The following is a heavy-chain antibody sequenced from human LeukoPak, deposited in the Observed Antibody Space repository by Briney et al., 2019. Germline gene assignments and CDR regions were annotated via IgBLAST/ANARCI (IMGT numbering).Heavy chain of an antibody. D-gene: IGHD3-16*01. J-gene: IGHJ5*02. V-gene: IGHV4-4*07. Sequence: SETLSLTCTVSGDSMSSYYWNFIRQPAGKGLEWVGRIHTSWTTYYNPSLKSRITMSVDTSRNQFSLRLTSVTAADTAVYYCARGDYYDGGGRNWFDPWGQGTLVTVSS. CDR3: ARGDYYDGGGRNWFDP. CDR1: GDSMSSYY. CDR2: IHTSWTT.